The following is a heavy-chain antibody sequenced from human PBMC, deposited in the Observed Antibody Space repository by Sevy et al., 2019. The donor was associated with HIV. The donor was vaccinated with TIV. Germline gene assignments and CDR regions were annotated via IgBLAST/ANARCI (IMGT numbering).Heavy chain of an antibody. J-gene: IGHJ6*02. CDR3: ATSRYCSGGSCYGADYYYGMDV. CDR2: IRYDGSNK. Sequence: GGSLRLSCAASGFTFSSYGMHWVRQAPGKGLEWVAFIRYDGSNKYYADSVKGRFTISRENSKNTLYLQMKSLRAEDTAGYNGATSRYCSGGSCYGADYYYGMDVWGQGTTVTVSS. CDR1: GFTFSSYG. D-gene: IGHD2-15*01. V-gene: IGHV3-30*02.